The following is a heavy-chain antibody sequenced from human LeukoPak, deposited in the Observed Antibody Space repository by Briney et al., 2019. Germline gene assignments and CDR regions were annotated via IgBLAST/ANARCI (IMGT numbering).Heavy chain of an antibody. CDR3: ARGIVVVPASNWFDP. D-gene: IGHD2-2*01. CDR1: GGSISSSNW. Sequence: PSGTLSLTCAVSGGSISSSNWWSWVRQPPGKGLEWIGEIYHSGSTSYNPSLKSRVTISVDKSKNQFSLKLSSVTAADTAVYYCARGIVVVPASNWFDPWSQGTLVTVSS. J-gene: IGHJ5*02. CDR2: IYHSGST. V-gene: IGHV4-4*02.